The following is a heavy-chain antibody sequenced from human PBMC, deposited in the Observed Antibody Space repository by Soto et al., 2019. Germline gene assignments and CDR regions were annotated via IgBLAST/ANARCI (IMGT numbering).Heavy chain of an antibody. Sequence: QVQLVQSGAEVKKPGASVNVSCKASGYSFSNYAIHWVRQAPGQGLEWMGWINAGNGNRKYSQKFQGRATITRDTSAGTAYMEVSSLKSEDTAMYYCARDARYYGSGSRRRDYYYGLDVWGQGTTVTVSS. CDR2: INAGNGNR. J-gene: IGHJ6*02. D-gene: IGHD3-10*01. CDR3: ARDARYYGSGSRRRDYYYGLDV. V-gene: IGHV1-3*01. CDR1: GYSFSNYA.